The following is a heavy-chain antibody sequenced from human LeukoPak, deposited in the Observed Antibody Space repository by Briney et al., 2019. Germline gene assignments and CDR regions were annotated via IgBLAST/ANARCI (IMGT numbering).Heavy chain of an antibody. CDR2: ISNRISTI. Sequence: GGSLRLSCAASGFTFSRYSMNWVRQAPGKGLEWVSYISNRISTIYYADSVKGRFTISRDNAKNSLYLQMNSLRDEDTAVYYCARDQDYYGSGNDYWGQGTLVTVSS. CDR3: ARDQDYYGSGNDY. J-gene: IGHJ4*02. V-gene: IGHV3-48*02. D-gene: IGHD3-10*01. CDR1: GFTFSRYS.